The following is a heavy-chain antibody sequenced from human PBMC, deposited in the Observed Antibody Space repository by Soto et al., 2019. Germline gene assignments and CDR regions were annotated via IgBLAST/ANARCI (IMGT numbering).Heavy chain of an antibody. CDR3: ARSREQWLVDAFDI. V-gene: IGHV4-34*01. Sequence: SETLSLTCAVYGGSFSGYYWSWIRHSPGKGLEWIGEVNPTGSTKYNPSLKSRVTISVDTSKNQFSLNLNSVTAADTALYYCARSREQWLVDAFDIWGQGTMVTVSS. D-gene: IGHD6-19*01. CDR1: GGSFSGYY. CDR2: VNPTGST. J-gene: IGHJ3*02.